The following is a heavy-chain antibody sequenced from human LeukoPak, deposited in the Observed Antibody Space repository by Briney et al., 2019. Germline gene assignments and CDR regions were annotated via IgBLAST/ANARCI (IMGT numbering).Heavy chain of an antibody. J-gene: IGHJ4*02. CDR1: GGSMSTYY. CDR3: ARDGYSGNDGL. Sequence: PSETLSLTCNVSGGSMSTYYWSWIRPRRGKGLEWIGYIYHSGSTKYNPSLKSRATISVDTSKNQFSLKLSSVTAADTAVYYCARDGYSGNDGLWGQGTLVTVSS. D-gene: IGHD5-12*01. CDR2: IYHSGST. V-gene: IGHV4-59*01.